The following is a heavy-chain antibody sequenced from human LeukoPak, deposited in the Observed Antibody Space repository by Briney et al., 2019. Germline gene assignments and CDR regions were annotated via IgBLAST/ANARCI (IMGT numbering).Heavy chain of an antibody. CDR3: ARGISSTGWYYYYMDV. J-gene: IGHJ6*03. V-gene: IGHV3-48*01. D-gene: IGHD1-14*01. Sequence: GGSLRLSCAASGFTFSTYSMNWVRQAPGKGLEWVSYISSSTSTIYYADSVKGRFTISRDNAKNSLYLQMNSLRAEDTAVYYCARGISSTGWYYYYMDVWGKGTTVTVSS. CDR2: ISSSTSTI. CDR1: GFTFSTYS.